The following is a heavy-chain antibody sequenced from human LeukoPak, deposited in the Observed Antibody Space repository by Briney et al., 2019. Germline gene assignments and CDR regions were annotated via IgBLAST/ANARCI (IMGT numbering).Heavy chain of an antibody. V-gene: IGHV4-59*01. CDR3: ARVNQQWLVDL. CDR2: IYYSAST. Sequence: SETLSLTCSVSGGSISSYYWSWLRQPPGKGLEWIGYIYYSASTNFNSPLKSRVTISIDTSNNQFSLKLTSMAAADTAMYYCARVNQQWLVDLWGQGTLVTVSS. J-gene: IGHJ5*02. D-gene: IGHD6-19*01. CDR1: GGSISSYY.